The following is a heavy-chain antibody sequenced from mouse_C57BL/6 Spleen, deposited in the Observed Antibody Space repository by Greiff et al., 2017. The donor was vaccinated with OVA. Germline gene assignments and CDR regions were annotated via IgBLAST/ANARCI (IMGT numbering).Heavy chain of an antibody. Sequence: VQLQQPGAELVKPGASVKMSCKASGYTFTSYWITWVKQRPGQGLEWIGDIYPGSGSTNYNEKFKSKATLTVDTSSSTAYMQLSSLTSEDAAVYDCARSNYGFAWFAYWGQGTLVTVSA. CDR2: IYPGSGST. CDR3: ARSNYGFAWFAY. J-gene: IGHJ3*01. CDR1: GYTFTSYW. D-gene: IGHD2-5*01. V-gene: IGHV1-55*01.